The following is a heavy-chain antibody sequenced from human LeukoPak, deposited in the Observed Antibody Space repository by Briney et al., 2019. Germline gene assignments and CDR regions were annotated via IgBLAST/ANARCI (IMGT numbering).Heavy chain of an antibody. CDR1: GFTFSNYA. CDR2: ISGSGGST. CDR3: ARHLWLSGNDY. Sequence: GGSLRLSCAASGFTFSNYALSWVRQAPGKGLEWVSDISGSGGSTYYADSVKGRFTISRDNAKNSLYLQMNNLRAEDTAVYYCARHLWLSGNDYWGQGTLVTVSS. J-gene: IGHJ4*02. V-gene: IGHV3-23*01. D-gene: IGHD5-18*01.